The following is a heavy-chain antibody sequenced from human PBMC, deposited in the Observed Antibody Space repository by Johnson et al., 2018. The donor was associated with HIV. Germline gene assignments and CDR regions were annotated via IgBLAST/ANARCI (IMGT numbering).Heavy chain of an antibody. V-gene: IGHV3-9*01. J-gene: IGHJ3*02. CDR3: AKDRAISGSYLRDAFDI. CDR1: GFTFADYA. CDR2: ISWHSGSI. D-gene: IGHD1-26*01. Sequence: QLVESGGGLVQPGRSLRLSCAASGFTFADYAMHWVRQATGKGLEWVSCISWHSGSIGYADYVKGRFTISRDNAKNSLYLQMNSLRAEATALYYCAKDRAISGSYLRDAFDIWGQGTMVTVSS.